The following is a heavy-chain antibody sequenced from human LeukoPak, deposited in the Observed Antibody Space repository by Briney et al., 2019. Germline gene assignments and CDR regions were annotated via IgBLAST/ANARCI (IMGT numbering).Heavy chain of an antibody. Sequence: GASVNVSCKASGDTFTDYYIHWVRQAPGQGLEWMGWINPNSGATNYAQEFQGRVTMTRDTSISTAYMELSTLRSDGTAVYYCATASGRFSPIDYWGQGALVTVSS. CDR2: INPNSGAT. D-gene: IGHD3-10*01. CDR3: ATASGRFSPIDY. V-gene: IGHV1-2*02. J-gene: IGHJ4*02. CDR1: GDTFTDYY.